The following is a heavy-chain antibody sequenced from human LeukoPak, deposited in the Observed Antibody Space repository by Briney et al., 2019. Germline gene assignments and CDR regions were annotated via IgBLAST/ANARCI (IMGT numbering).Heavy chain of an antibody. CDR3: AKADGVYYYDSSGYYRLAEYFQH. CDR1: GFTFSSYG. D-gene: IGHD3-22*01. J-gene: IGHJ1*01. V-gene: IGHV3-30*18. CDR2: ISYDGSNK. Sequence: GRSLRLSCAASGFTFSSYGMHWVRQAPGKGLEWVAVISYDGSNKYYADSVKGRFTISRDNSKNTLYLQMNSLRAEDTAVYYCAKADGVYYYDSSGYYRLAEYFQHWGQGTLVTVSS.